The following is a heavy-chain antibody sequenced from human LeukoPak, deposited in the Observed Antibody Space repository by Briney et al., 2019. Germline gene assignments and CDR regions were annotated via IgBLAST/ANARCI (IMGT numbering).Heavy chain of an antibody. Sequence: PSETLSLTCTVSGGSISSSSYYWGWIRQPPGKGLEWIGSIYYSGSTYYNPSLKSRVTISVDTSKNQFSLKLSSVTAADTAVYYCARQPYSGYDGNWFDPWGQGTLVTVSS. D-gene: IGHD5-12*01. V-gene: IGHV4-39*01. CDR1: GGSISSSSYY. CDR3: ARQPYSGYDGNWFDP. CDR2: IYYSGST. J-gene: IGHJ5*02.